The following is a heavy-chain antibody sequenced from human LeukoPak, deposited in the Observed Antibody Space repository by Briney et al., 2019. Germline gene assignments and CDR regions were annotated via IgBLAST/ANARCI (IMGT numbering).Heavy chain of an antibody. CDR2: IIPILGIA. CDR3: ARAFSGYDYDY. J-gene: IGHJ4*02. V-gene: IGHV1-69*02. D-gene: IGHD5-12*01. CDR1: GGTFSSYT. Sequence: GASVKVSCKASGGTFSSYTISWVRQAPGQGLEWMGRIIPILGIAYYTQKFQGRVTITADKSTSTAYMELSSLRSEDTAVYYCARAFSGYDYDYWGQGTLVTVSS.